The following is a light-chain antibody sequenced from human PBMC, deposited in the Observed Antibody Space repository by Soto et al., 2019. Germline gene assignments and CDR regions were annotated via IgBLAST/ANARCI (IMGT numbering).Light chain of an antibody. CDR1: QSVLYSSNNKNY. V-gene: IGKV4-1*01. CDR2: WAS. CDR3: HQRYSSPQT. J-gene: IGKJ1*01. Sequence: DIVMTQSPDSLAVSLGERATINCKSSQSVLYSSNNKNYLAWYQQKPGQPPKLLIYWASTRESGVPDRFSGSGSGTDFTLTISSLQAEDVAVYYCHQRYSSPQTFGQGTKVEIK.